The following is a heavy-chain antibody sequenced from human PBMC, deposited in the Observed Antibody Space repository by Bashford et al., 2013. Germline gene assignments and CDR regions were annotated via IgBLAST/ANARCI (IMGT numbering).Heavy chain of an antibody. CDR3: ARLHSSGWYFGYYGLDV. Sequence: SETLSLTCSVSGGSMSSYYWSWIRQSPGEGLEWIGSIYYSGSTYYNPSLKSRLNISVDTSTNQFSLRLSSVTAADTAVYYCARLHSSGWYFGYYGLDVWGQGTTVTVSS. V-gene: IGHV4-59*08. CDR2: IYYSGST. J-gene: IGHJ6*02. D-gene: IGHD6-13*01. CDR1: GGSMSSYY.